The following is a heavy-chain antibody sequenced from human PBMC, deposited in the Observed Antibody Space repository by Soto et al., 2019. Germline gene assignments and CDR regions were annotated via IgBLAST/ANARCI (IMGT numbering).Heavy chain of an antibody. CDR1: GFTFSNAW. Sequence: PGGSLRLSCAASGFTFSNAWMSWVRQAPGKGLEWVGRIKSKTDGETTDYAAPVRGRFTISRDDYKNTLYLQMKSLKPEDTAVYYCTTYPGDSNAYYYFDYWGQGALVTVSS. J-gene: IGHJ4*02. CDR2: IKSKTDGETT. V-gene: IGHV3-15*01. D-gene: IGHD3-22*01. CDR3: TTYPGDSNAYYYFDY.